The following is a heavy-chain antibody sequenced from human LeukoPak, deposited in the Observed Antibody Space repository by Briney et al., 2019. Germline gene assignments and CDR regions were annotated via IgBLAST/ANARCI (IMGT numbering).Heavy chain of an antibody. CDR1: GFTFSSYS. CDR3: ARGMGATTQALFDS. Sequence: GGSLRLSCAASGFTFSSYSMNWVRQAPGKGLEWVSSISSSSSYIYYADSVKGRFTISRDNAKNSLYLQMNSLRAEDTAVYYCARGMGATTQALFDSWGQGALVAVSS. V-gene: IGHV3-21*01. D-gene: IGHD1-26*01. CDR2: ISSSSSYI. J-gene: IGHJ4*02.